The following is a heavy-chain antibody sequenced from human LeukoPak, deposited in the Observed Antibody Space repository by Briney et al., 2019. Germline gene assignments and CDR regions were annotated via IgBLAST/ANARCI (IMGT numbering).Heavy chain of an antibody. V-gene: IGHV4-39*07. Sequence: TSETLSLTCTVSGGSISSSSYYWGWIRQPPGKGLEWIGSIYYSGSTYYNPSLKSRVTISVDTSKNQFSLKLSSVTAADTAVYYCARGTWLGIDYWGQGTLVTVSS. CDR2: IYYSGST. J-gene: IGHJ4*02. CDR1: GGSISSSSYY. D-gene: IGHD6-19*01. CDR3: ARGTWLGIDY.